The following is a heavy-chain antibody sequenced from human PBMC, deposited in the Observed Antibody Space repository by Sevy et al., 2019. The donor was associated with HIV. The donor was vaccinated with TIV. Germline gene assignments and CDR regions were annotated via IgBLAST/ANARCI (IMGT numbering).Heavy chain of an antibody. Sequence: GGSLRLSCAASGFTFSSYGMHWVRQAPGKGPEWVAVISYDGSNKYYADSVKGRFTISRDNSKNTLYLQMNSLRAEDTAVYYCARSGYYYDSSGYHTGNAFDIWGQGTMVTVSS. CDR3: ARSGYYYDSSGYHTGNAFDI. J-gene: IGHJ3*02. D-gene: IGHD3-22*01. V-gene: IGHV3-30*03. CDR1: GFTFSSYG. CDR2: ISYDGSNK.